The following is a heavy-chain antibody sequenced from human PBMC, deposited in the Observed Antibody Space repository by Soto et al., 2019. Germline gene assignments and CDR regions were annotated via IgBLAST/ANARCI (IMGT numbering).Heavy chain of an antibody. D-gene: IGHD5-18*01. Sequence: SGPTLVNATQTLTLTCTFSGFSLSTSGVGVGWIRQPPGKALEWLALIYWDDDKRYGPSLKSRLTITKDTSKNQVVLTMTYMDPVDTATYDCADSAMAGGVIDYWGQGTLVTVSS. CDR3: ADSAMAGGVIDY. J-gene: IGHJ4*02. V-gene: IGHV2-5*05. CDR2: IYWDDDK. CDR1: GFSLSTSGVG.